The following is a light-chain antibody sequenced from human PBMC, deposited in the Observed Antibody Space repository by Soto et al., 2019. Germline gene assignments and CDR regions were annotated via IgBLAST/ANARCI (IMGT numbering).Light chain of an antibody. V-gene: IGKV1-39*01. CDR3: QQSYSAPT. CDR1: QPINIY. Sequence: DIQMTQSPSSLPASVGDRVTITCRTSQPINIYLNWYQHKPGKAPKLLIYAASSLQSGVPSRFSGSGSGADFTLTISSLQPEDFATYYCQQSYSAPTFGGGTKVEIK. J-gene: IGKJ4*01. CDR2: AAS.